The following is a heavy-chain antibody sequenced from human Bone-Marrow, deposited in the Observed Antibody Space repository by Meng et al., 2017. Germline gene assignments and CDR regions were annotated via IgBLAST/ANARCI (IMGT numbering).Heavy chain of an antibody. CDR2: INHSGST. Sequence: VQLQRWGGGLLKPSETLSLTCVVSGGSFSDYYWSWIRQPPGKGLEWIGEINHSGSTNYNPSLESRATISVDTSQNNLSLKLSSVTAADSAVYYCARGPTTMAHDFDYWGQGTLVTVSS. CDR3: ARGPTTMAHDFDY. V-gene: IGHV4-34*01. J-gene: IGHJ4*02. D-gene: IGHD4-11*01. CDR1: GGSFSDYY.